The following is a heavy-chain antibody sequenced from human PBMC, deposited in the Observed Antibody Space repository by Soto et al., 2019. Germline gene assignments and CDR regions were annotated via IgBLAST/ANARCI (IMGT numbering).Heavy chain of an antibody. CDR3: AREDDGGDRDYSGLDV. D-gene: IGHD2-21*01. CDR1: GGSISSEYYH. Sequence: QVQLQQSGPGLVKPSQTLSLTCSVSGGSISSEYYHWTWIRQSPGKGLEWIGYIHYSGSILYNPSFKSRITMSVDTSKNQFSLQLSSVSAADTAVYFCAREDDGGDRDYSGLDVWGQGTTVTVSS. J-gene: IGHJ6*02. CDR2: IHYSGSI. V-gene: IGHV4-30-4*08.